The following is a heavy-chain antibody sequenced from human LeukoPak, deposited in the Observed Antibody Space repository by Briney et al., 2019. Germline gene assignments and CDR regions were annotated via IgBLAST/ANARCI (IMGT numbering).Heavy chain of an antibody. J-gene: IGHJ5*02. CDR1: GFTFSSYS. D-gene: IGHD3-22*01. Sequence: GGSLRLSCAASGFTFSSYSMNWVRQAPGKGLEGVSSISSSSSYIYYADSVKGRFTISRDNAKNSLYLQMNSLRAEDTAVYYCARDLYDSSGYPPFSWGQGTLVTVSS. CDR2: ISSSSSYI. CDR3: ARDLYDSSGYPPFS. V-gene: IGHV3-21*01.